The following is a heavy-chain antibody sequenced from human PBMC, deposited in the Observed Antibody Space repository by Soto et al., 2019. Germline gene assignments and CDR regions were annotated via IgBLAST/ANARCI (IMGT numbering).Heavy chain of an antibody. D-gene: IGHD3-10*01. CDR1: GGSISSGGYY. J-gene: IGHJ4*02. Sequence: QVQLQESGPGLVKPSQTLSLTCTVSGGSISSGGYYWSWIRQHPGKGLEWIGYIYYSGSTYYNPSLKGRVTISVDTSKNQFSLKLSSVTAADTAVYYCARVEMVRGVMRIDYWGQGTLVTVSS. CDR2: IYYSGST. V-gene: IGHV4-31*03. CDR3: ARVEMVRGVMRIDY.